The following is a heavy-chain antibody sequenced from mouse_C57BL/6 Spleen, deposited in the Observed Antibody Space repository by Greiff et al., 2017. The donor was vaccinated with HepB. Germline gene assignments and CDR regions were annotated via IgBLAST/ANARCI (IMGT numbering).Heavy chain of an antibody. V-gene: IGHV1-69*01. CDR3: ARQRGSGYWFAY. CDR2: IDPSDSYT. CDR1: GYTFTSYW. Sequence: VQLQQPGAELVMPGASVKLSCKASGYTFTSYWMHWVKQRPGQGLEWIGEIDPSDSYTNYNQKFKGKSTLTVDKSSSTAYMQLSSLTSEDSAVYYCARQRGSGYWFAYWGQGTLVTVSA. J-gene: IGHJ3*01. D-gene: IGHD3-2*02.